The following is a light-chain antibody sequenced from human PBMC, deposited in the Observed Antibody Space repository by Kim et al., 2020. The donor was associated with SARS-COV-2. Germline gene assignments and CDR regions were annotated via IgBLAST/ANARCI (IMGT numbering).Light chain of an antibody. CDR2: GKN. CDR1: SLRSYY. CDR3: NSRDSSGNHHVI. V-gene: IGLV3-19*01. Sequence: LGQTVRITCQGDSLRSYYASWYQQKPGQAPVLVIYGKNNRPSGIPDRFSGSSSGNTASLTITGAQAEDEADYYCNSRDSSGNHHVIFGGGTKLTVL. J-gene: IGLJ2*01.